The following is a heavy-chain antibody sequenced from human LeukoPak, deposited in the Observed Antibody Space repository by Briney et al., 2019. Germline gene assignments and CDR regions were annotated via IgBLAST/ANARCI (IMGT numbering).Heavy chain of an antibody. CDR3: ARKGFVYRHPTGD. CDR1: GGSISSNNYY. J-gene: IGHJ4*02. V-gene: IGHV4-39*01. D-gene: IGHD1-14*01. Sequence: SETLSLTCTVSGGSISSNNYYWGWIRQPPGKELEWIGSIYYNGGTVYNPSLKSRVTISVDTSKNQFSLQLNSVTAADTAVYYCARKGFVYRHPTGDWGKGTLVTVSS. CDR2: IYYNGGT.